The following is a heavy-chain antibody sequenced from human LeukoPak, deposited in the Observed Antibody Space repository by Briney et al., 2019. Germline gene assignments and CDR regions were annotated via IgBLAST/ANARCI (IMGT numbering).Heavy chain of an antibody. CDR2: IKQDGRQK. J-gene: IGHJ4*02. Sequence: GGSLRLSCAASGLTFSQKWMTWVRQAPGKGLQWVANIKQDGRQKYYVDSVRGRFTISRDNTQNSLYLEMNSLRVEDTAVYYCARGGESSSLFWEDWGQGTLVTVSS. D-gene: IGHD1-26*01. CDR1: GLTFSQKW. V-gene: IGHV3-7*01. CDR3: ARGGESSSLFWED.